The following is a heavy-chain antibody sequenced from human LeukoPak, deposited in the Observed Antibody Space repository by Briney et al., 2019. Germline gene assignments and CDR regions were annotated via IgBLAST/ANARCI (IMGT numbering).Heavy chain of an antibody. CDR1: GFTFSSYS. CDR3: AYDDSSGYYYEDQYFQH. CDR2: ISSSSYI. D-gene: IGHD3-22*01. Sequence: GGSLRLSCAASGFTFSSYSMNWVRQAPGKGLEWASSISSSSYIYYADSVKGRFTISRDNAKNSLYLQMNSLRAEDTAVYYCAYDDSSGYYYEDQYFQHWGQGTLVTVSS. V-gene: IGHV3-21*01. J-gene: IGHJ1*01.